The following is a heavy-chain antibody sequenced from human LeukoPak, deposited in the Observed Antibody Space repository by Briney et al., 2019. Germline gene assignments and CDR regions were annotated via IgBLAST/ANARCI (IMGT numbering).Heavy chain of an antibody. CDR1: GGSISSGGYY. CDR2: IYYSGST. V-gene: IGHV4-31*03. J-gene: IGHJ3*02. CDR3: ARANLDGGDAFDI. D-gene: IGHD3-16*01. Sequence: SETLSLTCTASGGSISSGGYYWSWIRQHPGKGLEWIGYIYYSGSTYYNPSLKSRVTISVDTSKNQFSLKLSSVTAADTAVYYCARANLDGGDAFDIWGQGTMVTVSS.